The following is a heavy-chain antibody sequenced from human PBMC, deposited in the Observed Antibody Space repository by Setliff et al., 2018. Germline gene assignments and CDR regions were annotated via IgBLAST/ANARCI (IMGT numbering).Heavy chain of an antibody. CDR1: NGSVSTTSHY. J-gene: IGHJ1*01. CDR2: VYYSGYT. Sequence: PSETLSLTCTVSNGSVSTTSHYWGWVRQPPGKGLEWIGSVYYSGYTYYSPSLESRVAISVDTSKNQFSLKVNSVTAADTAVYYCARLDFTMLQGVLGHWGQGTLVTVSS. CDR3: ARLDFTMLQGVLGH. D-gene: IGHD3-10*01. V-gene: IGHV4-39*07.